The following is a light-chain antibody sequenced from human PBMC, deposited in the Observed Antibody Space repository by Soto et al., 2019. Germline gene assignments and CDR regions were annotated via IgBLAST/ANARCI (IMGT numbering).Light chain of an antibody. CDR1: QSISSS. Sequence: DIQMTQSPSSLSASVGDRVTITCRASQSISSSLNWYQQKPGKAPKVLIYATSSLYSGVPSRFSGSGSGTDFTLTISSLQPEDFATYYCQQSYNTPITFGQGTRLEIK. CDR3: QQSYNTPIT. V-gene: IGKV1-39*01. J-gene: IGKJ5*01. CDR2: ATS.